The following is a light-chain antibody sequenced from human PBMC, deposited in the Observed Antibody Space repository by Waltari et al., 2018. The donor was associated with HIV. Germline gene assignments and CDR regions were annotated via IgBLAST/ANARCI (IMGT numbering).Light chain of an antibody. Sequence: EIVLTQSPATLSLSPGERESQSVSSYLAWYQQRPGQAPRLLIYDASIRAAGIPARFSGRGSGTDFTLTINNLEPEDFAVYYCHQRSHWLSFGGGTKVEIK. CDR2: DAS. CDR1: SVSSY. V-gene: IGKV3-11*01. CDR3: HQRSHWLS. J-gene: IGKJ4*01.